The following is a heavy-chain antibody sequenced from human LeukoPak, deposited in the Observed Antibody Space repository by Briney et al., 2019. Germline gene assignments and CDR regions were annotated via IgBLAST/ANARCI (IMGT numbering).Heavy chain of an antibody. Sequence: GGSLRLSCAASGFTFSSYAMSWVRQAPGKGLEWVSTIRGSGDNTYYADSVKGRFTISRDNSKNTLFLQINSLRAEDTAVYYCAKGKGASSWYYFDFWGQGTLVTVSS. D-gene: IGHD6-13*01. V-gene: IGHV3-23*01. J-gene: IGHJ4*02. CDR2: IRGSGDNT. CDR1: GFTFSSYA. CDR3: AKGKGASSWYYFDF.